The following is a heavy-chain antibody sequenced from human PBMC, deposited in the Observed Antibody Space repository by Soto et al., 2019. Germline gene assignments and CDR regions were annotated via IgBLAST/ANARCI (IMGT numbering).Heavy chain of an antibody. Sequence: SETLSLTCVVSNCSITSYNWWHWVRQPPGKGLEWIGEIFHAGGSNYNPSLESRVTISLDKTKSQLSLDVTSVTAADTAVYYCARHRGTISLTDYWGQGTLVTVSS. D-gene: IGHD3-9*01. CDR2: IFHAGGS. CDR1: NCSITSYNW. CDR3: ARHRGTISLTDY. V-gene: IGHV4-4*02. J-gene: IGHJ4*02.